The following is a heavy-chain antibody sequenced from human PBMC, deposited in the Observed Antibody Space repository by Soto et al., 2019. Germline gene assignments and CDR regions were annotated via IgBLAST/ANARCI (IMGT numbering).Heavy chain of an antibody. J-gene: IGHJ6*02. CDR1: GGSISSSNW. D-gene: IGHD1-1*01. CDR2: IYHSGRT. V-gene: IGHV4-4*02. CDR3: ARHNDGMDV. Sequence: QVQLQESGPGLVKPSGTLSLTCAVSGGSISSSNWWSWVRQPPGKGLEWIGEIYHSGRTNYNPSLKIRATTSVDTATNHGSLKLSSVTAADAAVDYCARHNDGMDVWGQGTTVTVSS.